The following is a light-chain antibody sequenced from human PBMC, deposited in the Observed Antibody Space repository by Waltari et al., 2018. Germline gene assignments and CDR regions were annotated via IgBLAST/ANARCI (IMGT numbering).Light chain of an antibody. CDR1: QNINNW. J-gene: IGKJ1*01. V-gene: IGKV1-5*01. Sequence: DIQMTQSPSTLSASVGDRVTITCRASQNINNWLAWYQQTPGRAHKLLIYEASRLESGVPSRFRGSGSGTLFTLTITSLQPDDVALYYCQQYKTFSRTFGQGTQVEIK. CDR2: EAS. CDR3: QQYKTFSRT.